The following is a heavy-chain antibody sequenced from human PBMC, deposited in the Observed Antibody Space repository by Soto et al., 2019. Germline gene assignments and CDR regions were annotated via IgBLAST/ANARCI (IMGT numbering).Heavy chain of an antibody. D-gene: IGHD3-10*01. V-gene: IGHV5-51*01. Sequence: GESLKISCKGSGFTFTSYWIAWVRQMPGKGPEWMGVVFPGDSDTRYSPSFQGQVIISADKSTSTAYLQWSSLKASDTAMYYCARQGGEYNTMSDYWGQGTLVTVSS. J-gene: IGHJ4*02. CDR3: ARQGGEYNTMSDY. CDR2: VFPGDSDT. CDR1: GFTFTSYW.